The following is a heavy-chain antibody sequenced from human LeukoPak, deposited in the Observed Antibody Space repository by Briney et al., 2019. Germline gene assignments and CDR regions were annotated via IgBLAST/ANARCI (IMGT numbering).Heavy chain of an antibody. V-gene: IGHV3-48*03. Sequence: GGSLRLSCAASGFTISGYEMNWVRQAPGKGLEWISYISSSASTIYYADSVKGRFTISRDNAKNSLYLQMNSLRAEDTAVYYCARDTKLTLARGVRNYFDYWGQGTLVTVSS. CDR2: ISSSASTI. J-gene: IGHJ4*02. CDR1: GFTISGYE. D-gene: IGHD3-10*01. CDR3: ARDTKLTLARGVRNYFDY.